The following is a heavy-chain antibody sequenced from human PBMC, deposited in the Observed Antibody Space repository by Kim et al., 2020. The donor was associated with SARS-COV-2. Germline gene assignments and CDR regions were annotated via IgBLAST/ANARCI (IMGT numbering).Heavy chain of an antibody. J-gene: IGHJ5*02. Sequence: SETLSLTCAVYGGSFSGYYWSWIRQPPGKGLEWIGEINHSGSTNYNPSLKSRVTISVDTSKNQFSLKLSSVTAADTAVYYCARGKLLFLEWLFYWFDPWGQGTLVTVSS. D-gene: IGHD3-3*01. CDR3: ARGKLLFLEWLFYWFDP. V-gene: IGHV4-34*01. CDR1: GGSFSGYY. CDR2: INHSGST.